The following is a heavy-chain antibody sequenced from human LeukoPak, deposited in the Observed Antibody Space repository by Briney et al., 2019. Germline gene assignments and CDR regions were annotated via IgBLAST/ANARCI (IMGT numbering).Heavy chain of an antibody. J-gene: IGHJ4*02. D-gene: IGHD3-10*01. V-gene: IGHV1-69*13. CDR2: IIPIFGTA. CDR1: GGTFSSYA. Sequence: SVKVSCKASGGTFSSYAISWVRQAPGQGLEWMGGIIPIFGTANYAQKFQGRVTITADESTSTAYMELSSLRSEDTAVYYCARVKLLWFGELYYWGQGTLVTVSS. CDR3: ARVKLLWFGELYY.